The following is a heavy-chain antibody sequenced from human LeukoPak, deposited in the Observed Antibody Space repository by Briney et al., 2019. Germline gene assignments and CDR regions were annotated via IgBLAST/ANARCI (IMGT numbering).Heavy chain of an antibody. Sequence: ASVKVSCKASGYTFTSYYMHWVRQAPGQGLEWMGWINPNSGGTNYAQKFQGRVTMTRDTSISTAYMELSRLRSDDTAVYYCARGLEWLLYPFDYWGQGTLVTVSS. D-gene: IGHD3-3*01. CDR1: GYTFTSYY. CDR2: INPNSGGT. V-gene: IGHV1-2*02. CDR3: ARGLEWLLYPFDY. J-gene: IGHJ4*02.